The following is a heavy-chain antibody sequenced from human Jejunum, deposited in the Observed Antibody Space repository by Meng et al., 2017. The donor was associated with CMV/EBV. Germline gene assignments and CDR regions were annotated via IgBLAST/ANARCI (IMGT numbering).Heavy chain of an antibody. CDR3: AKWVVPPGVGYGLDV. J-gene: IGHJ6*02. CDR1: FLFNHYW. Sequence: FLFNHYWMSWVRQAPGKGLELVANLNGDGSAKYSADSVKGRFTLARDNAKWTLSLQMTSLRVEDTAVYYCAKWVVPPGVGYGLDVWGQGTAGTVSS. V-gene: IGHV3-7*01. CDR2: LNGDGSAK. D-gene: IGHD2-2*01.